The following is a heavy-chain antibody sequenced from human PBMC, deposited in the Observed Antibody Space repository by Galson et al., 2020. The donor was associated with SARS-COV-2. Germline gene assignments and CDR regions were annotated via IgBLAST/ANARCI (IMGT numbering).Heavy chain of an antibody. CDR2: ISYDGSNK. CDR3: AKGRSGTYLTHFDY. Sequence: GGSLRLSCTVSGFTFSSYGMHWVRQAPGKGLEWVAVISYDGSNKYYADSVKGRFTISRDNSKNTLYLQMNSLRAEDTAVYYCAKGRSGTYLTHFDYWGQGTLVTVSS. J-gene: IGHJ4*02. D-gene: IGHD3-10*01. V-gene: IGHV3-30*18. CDR1: GFTFSSYG.